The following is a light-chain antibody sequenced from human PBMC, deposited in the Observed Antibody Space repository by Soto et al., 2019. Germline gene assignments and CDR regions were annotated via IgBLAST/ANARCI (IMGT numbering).Light chain of an antibody. J-gene: IGLJ1*01. CDR3: TSYKSTSTQV. V-gene: IGLV2-14*01. Sequence: QSALTQPASVSGSPGQSITISYTGTSSDVGGYEYVSWYQQHPGTAPRLIIYEVTNRPSGVSNRFFGSKSGNTASLTISGLQAEDEGDYYCTSYKSTSTQVFGTGTKVTVL. CDR2: EVT. CDR1: SSDVGGYEY.